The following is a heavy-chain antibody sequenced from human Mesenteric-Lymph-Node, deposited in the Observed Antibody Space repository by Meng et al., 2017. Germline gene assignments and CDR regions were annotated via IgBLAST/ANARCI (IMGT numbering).Heavy chain of an antibody. CDR1: GYTFTGYY. CDR3: VRANLGSADY. J-gene: IGHJ4*02. D-gene: IGHD7-27*01. Sequence: QVPPVQSEAEVKKPGASVKVSCKASGYTFTGYYMHWLRQAPGQGLEWVGRITPSSGGTTYAQKFQGRVTMTRDTSISTAYMELSSLRSDDAAIYYCVRANLGSADYWGQGTLVTVSS. V-gene: IGHV1-2*06. CDR2: ITPSSGGT.